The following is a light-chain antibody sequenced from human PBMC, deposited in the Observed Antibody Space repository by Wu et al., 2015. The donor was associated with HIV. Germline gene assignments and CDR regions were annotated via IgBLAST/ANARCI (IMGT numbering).Light chain of an antibody. Sequence: IVLTQSPGTLSLSPGERAALSCRASQSVSSSYLAWYQQKPGQAPRLLIYGASNRATGIPDRFSGSGSGTDFTLTISRLEPEDFAVYYCQQYGSSSFTFGPGTKVDLK. CDR1: QSVSSSY. CDR2: GAS. CDR3: QQYGSSSFT. V-gene: IGKV3-20*01. J-gene: IGKJ3*01.